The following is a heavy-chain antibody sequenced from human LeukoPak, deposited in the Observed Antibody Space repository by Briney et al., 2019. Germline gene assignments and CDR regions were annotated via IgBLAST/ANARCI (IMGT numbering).Heavy chain of an antibody. CDR3: ARGSYSSGKSDY. CDR1: GGSISSHY. Sequence: SETLSLTCTVSGGSISSHYWSWIRQPPGKGLEWIGYIYYSGSTNYNPSLKSRVTISVDTSKNQFSLKLSSVTAADTAVYYCARGSYSSGKSDYWGQGTLVTVSS. CDR2: IYYSGST. D-gene: IGHD3-22*01. J-gene: IGHJ4*02. V-gene: IGHV4-59*11.